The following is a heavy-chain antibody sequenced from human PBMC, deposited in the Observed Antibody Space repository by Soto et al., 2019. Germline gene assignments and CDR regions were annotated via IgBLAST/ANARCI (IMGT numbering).Heavy chain of an antibody. CDR2: IYPGDSDT. CDR1: GYSFTSYW. J-gene: IGHJ6*02. V-gene: IGHV5-51*01. CDR3: ARHRLRMVRGVTSYYYGMDV. D-gene: IGHD3-10*01. Sequence: PGESLKISCKGSGYSFTSYWIGWVRQMPGKGLGWVGIIYPGDSDTRYSPSFQGQVTISADKSISTAYLQWSSLKASDTAMYYCARHRLRMVRGVTSYYYGMDVWGQGTTVTVSS.